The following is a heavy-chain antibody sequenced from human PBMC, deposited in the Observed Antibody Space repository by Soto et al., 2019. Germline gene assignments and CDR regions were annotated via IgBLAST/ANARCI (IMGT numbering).Heavy chain of an antibody. Sequence: SETLSLTCTVSGGSISSYYWSWIRQPPGKGLEWIGYIYYSGSTNYNPSLKSRVTISVDTSKNQFSLKLSSVTAADTAVYYCARVRYYYDFWSGYYTHRYYMDVWGKGTTVTVS. CDR3: ARVRYYYDFWSGYYTHRYYMDV. V-gene: IGHV4-59*01. CDR2: IYYSGST. J-gene: IGHJ6*03. CDR1: GGSISSYY. D-gene: IGHD3-3*01.